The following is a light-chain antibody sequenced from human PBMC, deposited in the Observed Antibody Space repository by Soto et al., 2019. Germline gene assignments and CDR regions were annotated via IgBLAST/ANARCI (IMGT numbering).Light chain of an antibody. Sequence: QSVLTQPPSASGTPGQRVTISCSGSGSNIGTNSVDWHQQLPGTAPKLLIYSNNQRPSGVPDRFSGSKSGTSASLAISGLQSDDEAHYYCATWDVSLNAVVFGGGTKLTVL. CDR1: GSNIGTNS. CDR3: ATWDVSLNAVV. CDR2: SNN. J-gene: IGLJ2*01. V-gene: IGLV1-44*01.